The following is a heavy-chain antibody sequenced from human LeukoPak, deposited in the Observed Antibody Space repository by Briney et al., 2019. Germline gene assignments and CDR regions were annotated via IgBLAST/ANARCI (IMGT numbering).Heavy chain of an antibody. CDR3: SREWGRIAVAGGPGY. CDR1: GFTFSNYG. D-gene: IGHD6-19*01. J-gene: IGHJ4*02. Sequence: GGSLRLSCAASGFTFSNYGMHWVRQAPGKGLEWVALIWYDGRTKFHADSVKGRFTISRDNSKNTLFMQMDSLRDEDTAVYYCSREWGRIAVAGGPGYWGQGTRVTVSS. V-gene: IGHV3-33*01. CDR2: IWYDGRTK.